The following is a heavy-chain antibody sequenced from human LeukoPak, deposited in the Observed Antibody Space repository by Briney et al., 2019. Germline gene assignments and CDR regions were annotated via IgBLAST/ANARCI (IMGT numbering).Heavy chain of an antibody. V-gene: IGHV3-21*01. CDR2: ISSSSSYI. J-gene: IGHJ4*02. CDR1: GFTFSRYS. D-gene: IGHD1-26*01. CDR3: ARRETFLTDY. Sequence: GGSLRLSCAASGFTFSRYSMNWVRQAPEKGLEWVSSISSSSSYIYYADSVKGRFTISRDNAKNSLYLQMNSLRAGDTAVYYCARRETFLTDYWGQGTLVTVSS.